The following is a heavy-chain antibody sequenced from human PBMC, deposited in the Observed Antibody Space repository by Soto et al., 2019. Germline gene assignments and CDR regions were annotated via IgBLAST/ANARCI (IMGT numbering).Heavy chain of an antibody. V-gene: IGHV1-18*01. Sequence: QVQLVQSGAEVKRPGASVKVSCKASGYTFTSYGISWVRQAPGHGLEWMGWISAYNGNTNYAQKRQGRVTMTTDTSKRTADMELRSLRSDDTAGYYCARVEGATRGHYYGMDVWGQGTTVTVSS. CDR2: ISAYNGNT. CDR3: ARVEGATRGHYYGMDV. CDR1: GYTFTSYG. D-gene: IGHD1-26*01. J-gene: IGHJ6*02.